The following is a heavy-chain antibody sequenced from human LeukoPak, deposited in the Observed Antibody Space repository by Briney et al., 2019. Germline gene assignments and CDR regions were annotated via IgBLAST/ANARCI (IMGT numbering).Heavy chain of an antibody. CDR1: GGSISGYY. V-gene: IGHV4-4*07. J-gene: IGHJ4*02. CDR2: VHTSEST. CDR3: ARGKALSGTYHYYFDY. D-gene: IGHD3-10*01. Sequence: PSETLSLTCTVSGGSISGYYWSWIRRSAGKGLEWIGRVHTSESTSYNPTLKSRVTVSVDTSKNQFSLKLSSVTAADTAVYYCARGKALSGTYHYYFDYWGQGTLVTVSS.